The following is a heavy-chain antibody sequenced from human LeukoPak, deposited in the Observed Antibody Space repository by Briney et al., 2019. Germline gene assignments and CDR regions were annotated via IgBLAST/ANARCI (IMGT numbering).Heavy chain of an antibody. J-gene: IGHJ4*02. D-gene: IGHD1-26*01. CDR1: GFTFSSYS. CDR2: ISSSSSYI. V-gene: IGHV3-21*04. Sequence: GGSLRLSCAASGFTFSSYSMNWVRQAPGKGLEWVSSISSSSSYIYYADSVKGRFTISRDNSKNTLYLQMNSLRAEDTAVFYCAKTMGAIDHDYWGQGTLVTVSS. CDR3: AKTMGAIDHDY.